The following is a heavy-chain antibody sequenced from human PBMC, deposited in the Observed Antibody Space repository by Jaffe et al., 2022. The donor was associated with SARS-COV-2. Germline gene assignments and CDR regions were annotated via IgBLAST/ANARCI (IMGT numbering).Heavy chain of an antibody. J-gene: IGHJ4*02. CDR1: GGSFSGYY. CDR3: ARLPRKFRHFDY. V-gene: IGHV4-34*01. CDR2: INNLEDT. Sequence: QVQLQQWGAGLLKPSETLSLTCAVYGGSFSGYYWNWIRQPPGKGLEWIGEINNLEDTNYNPSLKSRVTISVDTSKNQFSLKLSSVTAADTAVYYCARLPRKFRHFDYWGQGTLVSVSS.